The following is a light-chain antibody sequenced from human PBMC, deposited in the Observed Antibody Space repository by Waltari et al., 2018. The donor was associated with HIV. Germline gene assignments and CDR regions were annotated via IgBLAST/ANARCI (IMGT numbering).Light chain of an antibody. CDR2: EFT. CDR3: CSYTGTGGL. CDR1: SSDVGAYNL. J-gene: IGLJ2*01. Sequence: QSALTQPASVSGSPGQSLTISCPGTSSDVGAYNLFSWYQQLAGPAPTRMLFEFTKRASGVSDRFSGSRSGNTASLTISVLQAEDEGDYYCCSYTGTGGLFGRGTKLTVL. V-gene: IGLV2-23*02.